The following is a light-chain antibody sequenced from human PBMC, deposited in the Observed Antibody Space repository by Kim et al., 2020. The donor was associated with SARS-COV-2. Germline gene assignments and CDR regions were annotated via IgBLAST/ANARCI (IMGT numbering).Light chain of an antibody. CDR2: AAS. CDR1: QSVYSNY. Sequence: PGTLSLSPGDRATLSCRASQSVYSNYLAWYQQKPGQAPRLLIYAASSRATGIPDRFSGSGSGTDFTLTIRRLQPEDFAVYYCQQYGSSWTFGQGTKVDIK. J-gene: IGKJ1*01. V-gene: IGKV3-20*01. CDR3: QQYGSSWT.